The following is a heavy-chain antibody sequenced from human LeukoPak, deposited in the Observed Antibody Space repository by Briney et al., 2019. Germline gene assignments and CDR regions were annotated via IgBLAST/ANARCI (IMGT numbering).Heavy chain of an antibody. CDR2: IIPIFGTR. Sequence: GASVKVSCKASGGTFRNYAISWVRQPPAQGLEWMGGIIPIFGTRNYAQKFQGRVTVTADDSTSTAYMELSSLRSDDTAVYYCARHHRAYNWNGPPLHFFDHWGQGTLVTVSS. CDR3: ARHHRAYNWNGPPLHFFDH. J-gene: IGHJ4*02. D-gene: IGHD1-20*01. V-gene: IGHV1-69*13. CDR1: GGTFRNYA.